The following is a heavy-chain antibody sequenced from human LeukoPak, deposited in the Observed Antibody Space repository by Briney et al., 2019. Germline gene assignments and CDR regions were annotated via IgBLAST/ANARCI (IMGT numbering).Heavy chain of an antibody. CDR2: IYYSGST. V-gene: IGHV4-31*03. D-gene: IGHD3-10*01. Sequence: PSETLSLTCTVSGGSISSGGYYWSWIRQHPGKGLEWIGYIYYSGSTYYNPSLKSRVTISVDTSKNQFSLKLSSVTAVDTAVYYCARGENYGSGSSPFDYWGQGTLVTVSS. CDR1: GGSISSGGYY. J-gene: IGHJ4*02. CDR3: ARGENYGSGSSPFDY.